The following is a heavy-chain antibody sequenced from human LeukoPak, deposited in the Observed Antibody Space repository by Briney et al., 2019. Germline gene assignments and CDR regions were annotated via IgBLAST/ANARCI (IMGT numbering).Heavy chain of an antibody. J-gene: IGHJ4*02. CDR2: ISAYNGNT. D-gene: IGHD2-15*01. V-gene: IGHV1-18*01. CDR3: ARDRYCSGGSCYPYYFDY. Sequence: ASVKVSCKASGYTFTSYGISWVRQAPGQGLEWMGWISAYNGNTNYAQKLQGRVTMTTDTSTSTAYMELRSLRSDDTAVYYCARDRYCSGGSCYPYYFDYWGQGTLVTVSS. CDR1: GYTFTSYG.